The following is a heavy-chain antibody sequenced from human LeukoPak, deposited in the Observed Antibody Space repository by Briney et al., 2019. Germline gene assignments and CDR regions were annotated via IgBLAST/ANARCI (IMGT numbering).Heavy chain of an antibody. Sequence: ASVTVSCTASGYAFSSYGISWVRQAPGQGLEWMGWISVNNGNTHYAQKFQGRVTMTTDTSTSTAYMEVRSLRSDDTAVYYCQRITIFGVIIDFDYWGQGSLVTVSS. D-gene: IGHD3-3*01. J-gene: IGHJ4*02. CDR1: GYAFSSYG. CDR3: QRITIFGVIIDFDY. CDR2: ISVNNGNT. V-gene: IGHV1-18*01.